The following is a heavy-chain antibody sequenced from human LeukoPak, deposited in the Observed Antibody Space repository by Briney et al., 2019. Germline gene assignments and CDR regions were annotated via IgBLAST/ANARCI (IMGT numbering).Heavy chain of an antibody. V-gene: IGHV3-23*01. J-gene: IGHJ4*02. CDR3: AKDGQSFNSMYDYFDS. D-gene: IGHD2-8*01. Sequence: GGSLRLSCAASGFTFSSYAMSWVRQAPGKGLEWVSAISGSGDTHYADSVKGRFAISRDDSRSTVDLQMSSLRAEDTAVYYCAKDGQSFNSMYDYFDSWGQGTLVTVSS. CDR2: ISGSGDT. CDR1: GFTFSSYA.